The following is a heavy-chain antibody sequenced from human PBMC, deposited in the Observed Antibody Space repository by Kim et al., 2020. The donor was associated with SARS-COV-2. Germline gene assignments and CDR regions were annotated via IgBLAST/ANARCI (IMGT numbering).Heavy chain of an antibody. V-gene: IGHV3-9*01. D-gene: IGHD3-3*01. Sequence: GGSLRLSCAASGFTFGDYAMHWVRQAPGKGLEWVSGISWNSGSIGYADSVKGRFTISRDNAKNSLYLQMNSLRAEDTALYYCAKGGYDFWSGYYDYWGQGTLVTVSS. CDR3: AKGGYDFWSGYYDY. CDR1: GFTFGDYA. CDR2: ISWNSGSI. J-gene: IGHJ4*02.